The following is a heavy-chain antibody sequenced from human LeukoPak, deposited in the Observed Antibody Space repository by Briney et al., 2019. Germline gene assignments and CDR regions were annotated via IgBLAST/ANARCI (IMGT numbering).Heavy chain of an antibody. J-gene: IGHJ4*02. CDR2: ISAYNGNT. V-gene: IGHV1-18*01. D-gene: IGHD6-13*01. CDR3: ARSYSSSWHLDFDY. CDR1: GYTFTSYG. Sequence: ASVKVSCKASGYTFTSYGISWVRQAPGQLLEWLGWISAYNGNTNYAQKLQGRVTMTTDTSTSTAYMELRSLRSDDTAVYYCARSYSSSWHLDFDYWGQGTLVTVSS.